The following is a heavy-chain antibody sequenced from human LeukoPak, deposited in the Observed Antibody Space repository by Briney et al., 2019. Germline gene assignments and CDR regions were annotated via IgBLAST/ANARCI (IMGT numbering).Heavy chain of an antibody. V-gene: IGHV3-66*04. CDR3: ASQGYQHAIWDYYYGMDV. J-gene: IGHJ6*02. Sequence: PGGSLRLSCAASGFTVSSNYMSWVRQAPGKGLEWVSVIYSGGSTYYADSVKGRFTISRDNSKNTLYLQMDSLSAEDTAVYYCASQGYQHAIWDYYYGMDVWGQGTTVTVSS. D-gene: IGHD2-2*01. CDR2: IYSGGST. CDR1: GFTVSSNY.